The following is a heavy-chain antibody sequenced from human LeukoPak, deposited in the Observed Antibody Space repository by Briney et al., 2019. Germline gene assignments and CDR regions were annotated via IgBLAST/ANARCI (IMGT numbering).Heavy chain of an antibody. J-gene: IGHJ4*02. CDR2: IYASGST. D-gene: IGHD4-23*01. CDR1: GGSISSYY. V-gene: IGHV4-4*07. Sequence: PSETLSLTCTVSGGSISSYYWSWIRQPAGKGLEWIGRIYASGSTSYNPSLKSRVTMSVDTSKNQFSLKLSSVTAADTTVYYCARADYGGRYYFDYWGQGTLVTVSS. CDR3: ARADYGGRYYFDY.